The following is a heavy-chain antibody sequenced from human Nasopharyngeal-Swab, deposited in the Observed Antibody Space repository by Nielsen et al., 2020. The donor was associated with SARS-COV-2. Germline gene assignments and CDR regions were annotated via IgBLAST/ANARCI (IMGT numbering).Heavy chain of an antibody. V-gene: IGHV1-18*01. Sequence: APVKVSCKASGYTFTSYGISWVRQAPGQGLEWMGWISAYNGNTNYAQKLQGRVTMTTDTSTSTAYMELRSLRSDDTAVYYCARDHYYGSGRNWYFDLWGRGTLVTVSS. CDR1: GYTFTSYG. CDR2: ISAYNGNT. J-gene: IGHJ2*01. CDR3: ARDHYYGSGRNWYFDL. D-gene: IGHD3-10*01.